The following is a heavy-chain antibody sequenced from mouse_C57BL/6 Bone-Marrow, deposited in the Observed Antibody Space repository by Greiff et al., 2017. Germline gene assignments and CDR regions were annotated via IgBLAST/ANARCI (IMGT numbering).Heavy chain of an antibody. CDR1: GYTFTSYW. V-gene: IGHV1-55*01. CDR3: AREGAYYSNIDY. Sequence: QVQLQQPGAELVKPGASVKMSCKASGYTFTSYWITWVKQRPGQGLEWIGDLYPGSGSTNYNEKFKSKATLTVDTSSSTAYMQRSRLTSEDSAVYYCAREGAYYSNIDYWGQGTTLTVSS. CDR2: LYPGSGST. J-gene: IGHJ2*01. D-gene: IGHD2-5*01.